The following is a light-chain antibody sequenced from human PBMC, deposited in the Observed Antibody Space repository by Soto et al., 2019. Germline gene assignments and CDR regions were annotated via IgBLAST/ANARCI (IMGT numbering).Light chain of an antibody. CDR3: SSYTSSSTLV. J-gene: IGLJ1*01. CDR1: SSDVGAYNS. CDR2: DVS. V-gene: IGLV2-14*01. Sequence: QSVLTQPASVSGSPGQSITISCTGTSSDVGAYNSVAWYQHNPGKAPKLMIYDVSNRPSGVSSRFSGSKSANTASLSISGLQAYDEADYYCSSYTSSSTLVFGTGTKVTVL.